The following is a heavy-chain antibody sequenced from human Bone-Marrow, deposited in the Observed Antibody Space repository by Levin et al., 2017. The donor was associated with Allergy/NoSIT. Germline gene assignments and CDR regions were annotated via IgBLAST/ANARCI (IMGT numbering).Heavy chain of an antibody. CDR2: ISGGAETT. CDR1: GFSLRSYA. CDR3: ARLQSVTTTFGWTPFDY. D-gene: IGHD3-16*01. J-gene: IGHJ4*02. V-gene: IGHV3-23*01. Sequence: GESLKISCAASGFSLRSYAMSWVRQAPGKGLEWVSVISGGAETTDYVDSVKGRFTISRDNSKNTLFLQMDGLRGEDTAVYYCARLQSVTTTFGWTPFDYWGQGTLVIVSS.